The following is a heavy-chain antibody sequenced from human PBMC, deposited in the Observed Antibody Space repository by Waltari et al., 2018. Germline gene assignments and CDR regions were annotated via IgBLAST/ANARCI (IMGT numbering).Heavy chain of an antibody. CDR2: INTNTGNP. CDR3: ARGGGTFSKPQYFDS. D-gene: IGHD1-26*01. Sequence: QVQLVQSGSELKKSGASVKVSCTASGYIFTTYGINWVRPAPGQGLEWMGWINTNTGNPTYVQGFTGRFVFSLDTSVSTAYLQISSLKAEDSAIYYCARGGGTFSKPQYFDSWGQGTRVTVSS. CDR1: GYIFTTYG. V-gene: IGHV7-4-1*02. J-gene: IGHJ4*02.